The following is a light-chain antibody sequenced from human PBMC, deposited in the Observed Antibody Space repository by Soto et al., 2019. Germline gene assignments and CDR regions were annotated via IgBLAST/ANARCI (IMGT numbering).Light chain of an antibody. CDR2: GAS. CDR1: QSVSSH. V-gene: IGKV3-20*01. CDR3: QQYGNSPPLT. J-gene: IGKJ4*01. Sequence: EIVLTQSPGTLSLSPGERATLSSRASQSVSSHLAWYQQRPGQAPRLLIYGASSRATGIPDRFSGSGSGTDFTLAISRLEPEDFALYYCQQYGNSPPLTFGGGTKVDI.